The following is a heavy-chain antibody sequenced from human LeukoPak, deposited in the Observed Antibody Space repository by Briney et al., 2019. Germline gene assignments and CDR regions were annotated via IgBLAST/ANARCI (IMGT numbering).Heavy chain of an antibody. Sequence: GGSLRLSCAASGFTFDDYGMSWVRQAPGKGLEWVSGINWNGDSTGFADSVKGRVTISRDNAKNSLYLQMNSQRAEDTALYYCARAGTCFGADCYPYIDYWGQGTLVTVSS. J-gene: IGHJ4*02. CDR2: INWNGDST. D-gene: IGHD2-21*02. CDR3: ARAGTCFGADCYPYIDY. CDR1: GFTFDDYG. V-gene: IGHV3-20*04.